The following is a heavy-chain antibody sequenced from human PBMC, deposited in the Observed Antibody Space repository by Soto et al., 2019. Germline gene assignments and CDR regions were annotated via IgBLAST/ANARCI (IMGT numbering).Heavy chain of an antibody. J-gene: IGHJ4*02. V-gene: IGHV3-23*01. CDR3: AKDRNYPRDQFHY. CDR1: GFTFSTYA. CDR2: ISANGQGI. Sequence: GGSLRLSCAASGFTFSTYALSWVRQAPGKGLEWVSAISANGQGIYYADSVRGRFAISRDNSKNTIFLHMDSLRAEDTAVYYCAKDRNYPRDQFHYWGQGTLVTVSS. D-gene: IGHD1-7*01.